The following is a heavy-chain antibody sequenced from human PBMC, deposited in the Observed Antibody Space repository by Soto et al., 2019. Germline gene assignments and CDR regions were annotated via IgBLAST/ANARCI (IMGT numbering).Heavy chain of an antibody. CDR2: IIPIFGTA. V-gene: IGHV1-69*06. CDR3: ARDHDGYNKDFDY. J-gene: IGHJ4*02. D-gene: IGHD5-12*01. CDR1: GGTFSSYA. Sequence: GASVKVSCKASGGTFSSYAISWVRQAPGQGLEWMGGIIPIFGTANYAQKFQGRVTITADKSTSTAYMELSSLRSEDTAVYYCARDHDGYNKDFDYWGQGTLVTVSS.